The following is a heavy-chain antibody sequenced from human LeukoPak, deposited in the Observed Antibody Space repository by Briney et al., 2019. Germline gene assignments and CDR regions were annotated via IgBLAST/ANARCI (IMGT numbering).Heavy chain of an antibody. CDR1: GFTFSSYD. CDR3: ARSKIDY. CDR2: IGTAGDT. V-gene: IGHV3-13*01. D-gene: IGHD4-11*01. J-gene: IGHJ4*02. Sequence: PGGSLRLSCAACGFTFSSYDMHWVRQATGKGLEWVSAIGTAGDTYYPGSVKGRFTISRDNSKNTLYLQMNSLRADDTAIYYCARSKIDYWGQGTLVTVSS.